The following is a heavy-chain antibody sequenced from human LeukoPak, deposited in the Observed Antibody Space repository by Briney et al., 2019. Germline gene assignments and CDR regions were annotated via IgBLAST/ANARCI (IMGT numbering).Heavy chain of an antibody. Sequence: GGSLRLSCAPSGFTFRSFTMNGVRHAPAEGLECVSSISSSSSYIYYADPVKGRFTIYRDNAKNPLYLQMTSLGAEDTAVYYCASFSSSWGVYWGQGTLVAVSS. D-gene: IGHD6-13*01. V-gene: IGHV3-21*01. CDR3: ASFSSSWGVY. CDR1: GFTFRSFT. CDR2: ISSSSSYI. J-gene: IGHJ4*02.